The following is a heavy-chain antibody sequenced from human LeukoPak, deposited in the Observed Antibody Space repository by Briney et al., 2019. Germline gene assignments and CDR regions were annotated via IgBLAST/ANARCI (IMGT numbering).Heavy chain of an antibody. D-gene: IGHD5-18*01. CDR3: AAGYTAMAFDY. J-gene: IGHJ4*02. V-gene: IGHV3-7*01. CDR1: GFTFSSYW. Sequence: GGSLRLSCAASGFTFSSYWMNWVRQAPGKGLEWVANIKQDGSEKYYVDSVKGRFTISRDNAKNSLYLQMNSLRAEDTAVYYCAAGYTAMAFDYWGQGTLVTVSS. CDR2: IKQDGSEK.